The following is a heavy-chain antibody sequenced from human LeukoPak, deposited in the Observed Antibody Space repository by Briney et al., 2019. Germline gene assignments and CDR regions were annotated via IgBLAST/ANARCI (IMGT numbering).Heavy chain of an antibody. CDR1: GYTFTGYY. CDR2: INPNHGDT. J-gene: IGHJ4*02. V-gene: IGHV1-2*02. D-gene: IGHD3-22*01. CDR3: ARGGLITMIVTHFDY. Sequence: GASVKVSCKASGYTFTGYYMHWVRQAPGQGLEWMGWINPNHGDTNYAQKFQDRVSMTRDTSISTAYMHLSRLRSADTAVYYCARGGLITMIVTHFDYWGQGTLVTVSS.